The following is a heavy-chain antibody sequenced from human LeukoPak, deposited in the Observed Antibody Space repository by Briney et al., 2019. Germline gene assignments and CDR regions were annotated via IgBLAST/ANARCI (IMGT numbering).Heavy chain of an antibody. J-gene: IGHJ4*02. CDR3: ARIGHEDYYFDY. CDR1: GGSISSYY. Sequence: PSETLSLTCTVSGGSISSYYWSWIRQPPGKGLEWIGYIYYSGSTNYNPSLKSRVTISVDTSKNQFSLKLSSVTAADTAVYYCARIGHEDYYFDYWGQGTLSPSPQ. V-gene: IGHV4-59*01. CDR2: IYYSGST.